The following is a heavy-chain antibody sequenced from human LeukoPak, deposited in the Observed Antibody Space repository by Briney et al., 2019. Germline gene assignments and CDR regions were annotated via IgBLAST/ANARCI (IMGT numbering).Heavy chain of an antibody. D-gene: IGHD2-2*01. J-gene: IGHJ6*02. CDR3: ARGYCSSTSCWNSAGV. Sequence: GASVKVSCKASGYTFTSYYMHWVRQAPGQGLERMGIINPSGGSTSYAQKFQGRVTMTRDTSTSTVYMELSSLRSEDTAVYYCARGYCSSTSCWNSAGVWGQGTTVTVSS. V-gene: IGHV1-46*01. CDR2: INPSGGST. CDR1: GYTFTSYY.